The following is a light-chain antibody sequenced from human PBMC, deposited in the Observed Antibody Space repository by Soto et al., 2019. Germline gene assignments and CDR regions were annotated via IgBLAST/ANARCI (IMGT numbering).Light chain of an antibody. CDR3: QSYDSSLGFV. J-gene: IGLJ1*01. V-gene: IGLV1-40*01. Sequence: QSVLTQPPSVSGAPGQRVTFSCIGSSSNIGADYDVHWYQQLPGKAPKLLIYSNINRPSGVPDRFSGYKSGASAALAITGLQYAAEADYLCQSYDSSLGFVFGTGTKLTVL. CDR1: SSNIGADYD. CDR2: SNI.